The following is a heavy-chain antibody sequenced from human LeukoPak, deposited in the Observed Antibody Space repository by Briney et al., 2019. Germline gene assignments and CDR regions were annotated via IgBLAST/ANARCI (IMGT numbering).Heavy chain of an antibody. D-gene: IGHD6-19*01. CDR2: ISSSSTYI. V-gene: IGHV3-21*01. Sequence: GGSLRLSCAASGFTFSRYSINWVRQAPGKGLEWVSSISSSSTYIYYADSVKGRFTISRDNSKNSVSLQMNSLRAEDTAVYYCARGAKSGAAVAVDYYYYGMDVWGQGTTVTVSS. CDR3: ARGAKSGAAVAVDYYYYGMDV. CDR1: GFTFSRYS. J-gene: IGHJ6*02.